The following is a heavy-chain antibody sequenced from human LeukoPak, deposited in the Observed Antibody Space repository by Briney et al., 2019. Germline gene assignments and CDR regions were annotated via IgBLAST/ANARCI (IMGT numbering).Heavy chain of an antibody. CDR1: GFSLSSYW. Sequence: GGSLRLSCAASGFSLSSYWMHWVRQAPGKGLVWVSRINSDGSTTNYADSVKGRFTISRDNAKNTLYLQMNSLRAEDTAVYYCARRQYRSSWYYFDYWGQVTLVTVSS. CDR3: ARRQYRSSWYYFDY. D-gene: IGHD6-13*01. J-gene: IGHJ4*02. V-gene: IGHV3-74*01. CDR2: INSDGSTT.